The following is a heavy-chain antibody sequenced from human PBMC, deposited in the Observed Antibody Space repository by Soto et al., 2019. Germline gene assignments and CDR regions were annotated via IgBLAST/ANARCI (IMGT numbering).Heavy chain of an antibody. Sequence: GGSLRLSCAASGFTFSSYAMHWVRQAPGKGLEWVAVISYDGSNKYYADSVKGRFTISRDNSKNTLYLQMNSLRAEDTAVYYCARFPSRSSGSDDYWGQGTLVTVSS. CDR2: ISYDGSNK. J-gene: IGHJ4*02. CDR1: GFTFSSYA. D-gene: IGHD3-22*01. CDR3: ARFPSRSSGSDDY. V-gene: IGHV3-30-3*01.